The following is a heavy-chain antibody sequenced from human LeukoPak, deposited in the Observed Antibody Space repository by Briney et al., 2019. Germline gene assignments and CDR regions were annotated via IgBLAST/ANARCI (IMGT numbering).Heavy chain of an antibody. J-gene: IGHJ4*02. CDR1: GGSISSSSYY. CDR2: IYYSGST. V-gene: IGHV4-39*01. Sequence: SETLSLTCTVSGGSISSSSYYWGWIRQPPGKGLEWIGSIYYSGSTYYNPSLKSRGTISVDTSKNQFSLKLSSVTAADTAVYYCARTYEILLDYWGQGTLVTVSS. CDR3: ARTYEILLDY. D-gene: IGHD2-21*01.